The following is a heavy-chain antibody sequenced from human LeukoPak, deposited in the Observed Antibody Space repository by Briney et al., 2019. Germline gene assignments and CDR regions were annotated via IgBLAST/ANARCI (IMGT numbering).Heavy chain of an antibody. V-gene: IGHV3-21*04. CDR1: GFTFSGYS. J-gene: IGHJ4*02. D-gene: IGHD2-15*01. CDR3: ARGMRWYFDY. CDR2: ISSSSSYI. Sequence: GGSLRLSCAASGFTFSGYSMNWVRQAPGKGLEWVSSISSSSSYIYYADSVKGRFTISRDNAKNSLYLQMNSLRAEDTALYYCARGMRWYFDYWGQGTLVTVSS.